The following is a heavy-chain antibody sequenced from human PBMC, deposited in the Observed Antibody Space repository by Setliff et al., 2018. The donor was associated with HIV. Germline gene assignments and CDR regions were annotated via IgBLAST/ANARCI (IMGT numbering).Heavy chain of an antibody. Sequence: ASVKVSCKVYGYTLSELSIHWVRQAPGKGVEWMGGIIPILSMTSYAQKFQGRATITADISTSTAYLELSSLRSEDTALFYCVCRTVVAGKGLPPDSWGQGTLVTVSS. V-gene: IGHV1-24*01. J-gene: IGHJ4*02. CDR2: IIPILSMT. D-gene: IGHD6-19*01. CDR1: GYTLSELS. CDR3: VCRTVVAGKGLPPDS.